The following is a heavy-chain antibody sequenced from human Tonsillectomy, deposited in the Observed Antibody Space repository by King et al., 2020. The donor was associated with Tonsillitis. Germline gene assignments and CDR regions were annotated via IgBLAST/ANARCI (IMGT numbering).Heavy chain of an antibody. CDR2: IKSKTDGGTT. D-gene: IGHD6-13*01. CDR3: TTDLRGVAYNSNWRAY. Sequence: VQLVESGGGLVKPGGSLRLSCAASDFTFSNAWMNWVRQAPGKGLEWVGRIKSKTDGGTTDYAAPVIDRLTISRDDSKNTLFLQMNSLKTEDTAVYYCTTDLRGVAYNSNWRAYWGQGTLVTVSS. J-gene: IGHJ4*02. CDR1: DFTFSNAW. V-gene: IGHV3-15*07.